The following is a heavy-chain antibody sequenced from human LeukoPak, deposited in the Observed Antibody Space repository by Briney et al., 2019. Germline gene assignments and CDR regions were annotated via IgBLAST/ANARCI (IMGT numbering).Heavy chain of an antibody. D-gene: IGHD3-16*01. CDR2: IYYSGST. V-gene: IGHV4-39*07. CDR1: GGSISSSSYY. J-gene: IGHJ4*02. CDR3: ARELLGWGIDY. Sequence: SETLSLTCTVSGGSISSSSYYWGWIRQPPGKGLEWIGSIYYSGSTYYNPSLKSRVTISVDTSKNQFSLKLSSVTAADTAVYYCARELLGWGIDYWGQGTLVTVSS.